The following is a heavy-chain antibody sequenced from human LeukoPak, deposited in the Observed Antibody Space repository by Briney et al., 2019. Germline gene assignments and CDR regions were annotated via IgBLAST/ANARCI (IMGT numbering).Heavy chain of an antibody. CDR3: VSGRWSGYYFDT. Sequence: SETLSLTCTVSGGSITSYHWSWIRQSPGKGLEWIGYINYSGTTNYNPSLKSRATMSVDTSKKQFSLRLISVTAADTAVYYCVSGRWSGYYFDTWGQGTRVTVSS. CDR1: GGSITSYH. V-gene: IGHV4-59*01. CDR2: INYSGTT. D-gene: IGHD3-3*01. J-gene: IGHJ4*02.